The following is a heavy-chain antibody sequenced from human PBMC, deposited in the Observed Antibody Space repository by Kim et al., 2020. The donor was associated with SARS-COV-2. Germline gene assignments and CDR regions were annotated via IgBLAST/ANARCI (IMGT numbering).Heavy chain of an antibody. CDR3: AKDLLYVPGRGYFDS. V-gene: IGHV3-23*01. D-gene: IGHD3-10*01. J-gene: IGHJ4*02. Sequence: AGSVRGRFTITRENSKNTLFLQMDSLRVEDTAVYYCAKDLLYVPGRGYFDSWGQGVLVTVSS.